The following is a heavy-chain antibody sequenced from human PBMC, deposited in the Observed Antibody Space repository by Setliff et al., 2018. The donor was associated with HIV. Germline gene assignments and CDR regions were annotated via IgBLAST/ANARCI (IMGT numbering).Heavy chain of an antibody. V-gene: IGHV1-2*07. J-gene: IGHJ3*02. Sequence: RASVKVSCKASGYTFTDYYIHWVRQAPGQGLEWMGWINSASGGTNYAHNFQGRVTVTRDTSINTAYVELNSLKSDDTAVYYCARDYLHVFDIWGQGTMVTVSS. CDR3: ARDYLHVFDI. CDR2: INSASGGT. CDR1: GYTFTDYY.